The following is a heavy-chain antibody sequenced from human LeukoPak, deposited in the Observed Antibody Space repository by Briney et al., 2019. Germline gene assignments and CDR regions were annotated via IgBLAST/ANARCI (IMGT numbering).Heavy chain of an antibody. CDR1: GYTFTNYA. CDR2: INPNSGGA. CDR3: ASGYDWGLY. D-gene: IGHD5-12*01. J-gene: IGHJ4*02. Sequence: ASVKVSCKASGYTFTNYAITWVRQAPGQGLEWMGWINPNSGGADYGQKYQGRVTMTRDTSISTAYMELSRLTSDDTAIYYCASGYDWGLYWGQGTLVTVSS. V-gene: IGHV1-2*02.